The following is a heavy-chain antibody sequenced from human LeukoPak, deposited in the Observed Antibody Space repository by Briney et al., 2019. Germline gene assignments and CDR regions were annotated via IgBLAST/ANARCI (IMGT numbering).Heavy chain of an antibody. CDR1: GYTFTGYY. V-gene: IGHV1-2*02. J-gene: IGHJ5*02. D-gene: IGHD3-9*01. Sequence: GASVKVSCKASGYTFTGYYMHWVRQAPGQGLEWMGWINPNSGGTNYAQKFQGRVTMTRDTSISTAYMELSRLRSDDTAVYYCARDYDILTGYSNWFDPWAREPWSPSPQ. CDR2: INPNSGGT. CDR3: ARDYDILTGYSNWFDP.